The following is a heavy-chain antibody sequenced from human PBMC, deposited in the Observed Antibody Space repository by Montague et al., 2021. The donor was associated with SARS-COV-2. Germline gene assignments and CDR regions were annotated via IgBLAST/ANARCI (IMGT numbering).Heavy chain of an antibody. D-gene: IGHD3-3*01. J-gene: IGHJ3*01. CDR1: GSSLSQTT. V-gene: IGHV1-24*01. CDR2: LDGQYGDT. Sequence: SVKVSCKVSGSSLSQTTIHWVRQTPGKGLEWMGSLDGQYGDTVYRQTLQGRVAMTADSSTETAYMELADLISDDTAVYYCTTHSISGVVIYAFAFWGQGTTVTVSS. CDR3: TTHSISGVVIYAFAF.